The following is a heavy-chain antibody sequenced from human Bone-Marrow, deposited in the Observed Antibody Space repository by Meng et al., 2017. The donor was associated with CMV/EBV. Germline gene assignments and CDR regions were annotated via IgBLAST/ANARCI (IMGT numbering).Heavy chain of an antibody. D-gene: IGHD2-2*01. V-gene: IGHV3-30-3*01. Sequence: GESLKISCAASGFTFSSYAMHWVRQAPGKGLEWVAVISYDGSNKYYADSVKGRFTISRDNSKNTLYLQMNSLRAEDTAVYYCARNLIVVVPAAIGYWGQGTLVTVSS. J-gene: IGHJ4*02. CDR2: ISYDGSNK. CDR3: ARNLIVVVPAAIGY. CDR1: GFTFSSYA.